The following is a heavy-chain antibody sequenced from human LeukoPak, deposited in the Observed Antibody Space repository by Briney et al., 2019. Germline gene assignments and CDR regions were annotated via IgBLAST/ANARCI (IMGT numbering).Heavy chain of an antibody. CDR1: GFTFSSYG. Sequence: TGGSLRLSCAASGFTFSSYGMSWVRQAPGKGLEWVSAISGSGGSTYYADSVKGRFTISRDNSKNTLYLQMNSLRAEDTAVYYCAKSPYSSSWYDYWGQGTLVTVSS. J-gene: IGHJ4*02. CDR3: AKSPYSSSWYDY. V-gene: IGHV3-23*01. CDR2: ISGSGGST. D-gene: IGHD6-13*01.